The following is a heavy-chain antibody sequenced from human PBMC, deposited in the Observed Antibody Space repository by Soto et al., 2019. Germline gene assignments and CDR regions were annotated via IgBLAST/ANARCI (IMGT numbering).Heavy chain of an antibody. Sequence: PGESLKISCKGSGYSFTSYWIGWVRQMPGKGLEWMGIIYPGDSDTRYSPSFQGQVTISADKSLSTAYLQCSSLKASDTAKYYCTRLCIKAYISSPRCFDYWLKGTLVTVHS. CDR1: GYSFTSYW. CDR2: IYPGDSDT. CDR3: TRLCIKAYISSPRCFDY. V-gene: IGHV5-51*01. J-gene: IGHJ4*02. D-gene: IGHD2-2*02.